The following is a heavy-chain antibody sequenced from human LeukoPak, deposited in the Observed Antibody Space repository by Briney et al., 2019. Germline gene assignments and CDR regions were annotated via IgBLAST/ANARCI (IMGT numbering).Heavy chain of an antibody. CDR1: GGSISSYY. CDR3: AREYSGYVPYFDY. J-gene: IGHJ4*02. CDR2: IYYSGST. Sequence: PSETLSLTCTVSGGSISSYYRSWIRQPPGKGLEWIGYIYYSGSTNYNPSLKSRVTISVDTSKNQFSLKLSSVTAADTAVYYCAREYSGYVPYFDYWGQGTLVTVSS. V-gene: IGHV4-59*01. D-gene: IGHD5-12*01.